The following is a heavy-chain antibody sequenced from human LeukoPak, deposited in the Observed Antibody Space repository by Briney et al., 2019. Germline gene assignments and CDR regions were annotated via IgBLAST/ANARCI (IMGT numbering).Heavy chain of an antibody. CDR2: INHSGST. D-gene: IGHD2-2*01. V-gene: IGHV4-34*01. CDR1: GGSFSGYY. Sequence: SETLSLTCAVYGGSFSGYYWSWIRQPPGKGLEWIGGINHSGSTNYNPSLKSRVTISVDTSKNQFSPKLSSVTAADTAVYYCARVALGYCSSTSCRAAFDIWGQGTMVTVSS. J-gene: IGHJ3*02. CDR3: ARVALGYCSSTSCRAAFDI.